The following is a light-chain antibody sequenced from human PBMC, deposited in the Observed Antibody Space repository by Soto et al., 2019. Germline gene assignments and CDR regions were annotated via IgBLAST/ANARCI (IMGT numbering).Light chain of an antibody. CDR2: DVS. CDR1: SSDVGGYNY. V-gene: IGLV2-14*01. J-gene: IGLJ1*01. CDR3: CSYTTSNTPQIV. Sequence: QSALTQPASVSGSPGQSITISCSGTSSDVGGYNYVSWYQQPPGKAPKFMIYDVSNRPSGVSNRFSGSKSGNTASLTISGLQAEDEADYYCCSYTTSNTPQIVFGTGTKVTVL.